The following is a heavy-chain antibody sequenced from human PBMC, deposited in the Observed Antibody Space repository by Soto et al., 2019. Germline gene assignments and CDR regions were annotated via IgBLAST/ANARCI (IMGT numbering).Heavy chain of an antibody. D-gene: IGHD5-18*01. CDR3: ASDSGYSYGDGY. CDR2: IIPIFGTA. CDR1: GSTFSSYA. J-gene: IGHJ4*02. V-gene: IGHV1-69*06. Sequence: SVKVSCKASGSTFSSYAISWVRQAPGQGLEWMGGIIPIFGTANYAQKFQGRVTITADKSTSTAYMELSSLRSEDTAVYYCASDSGYSYGDGYWGQGTLVTVSS.